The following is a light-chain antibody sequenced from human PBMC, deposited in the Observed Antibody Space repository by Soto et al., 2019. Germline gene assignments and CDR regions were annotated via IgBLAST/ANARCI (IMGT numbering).Light chain of an antibody. CDR2: GTD. V-gene: IGLV1-44*01. Sequence: QSVLTQPPAASGTPVQRVTISRSGSASDVGRNVVTWYQQSPGTAPRVLIYGTDQRASGDPDRFSGSKSDTSASLAISGLQAEDDADYYCAAWSDSLTGVVFGGGTKLTVL. CDR3: AAWSDSLTGVV. J-gene: IGLJ2*01. CDR1: ASDVGRNV.